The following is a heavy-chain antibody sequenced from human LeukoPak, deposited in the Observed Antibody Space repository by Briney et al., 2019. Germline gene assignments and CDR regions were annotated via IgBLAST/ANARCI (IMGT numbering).Heavy chain of an antibody. D-gene: IGHD6-19*01. J-gene: IGHJ4*02. CDR2: INHSGST. V-gene: IGHV4-34*01. CDR1: GVSFSGYY. CDR3: ARGQDSSGWFGTLNY. Sequence: SETLSLTCAVYGVSFSGYYWSWVRQPPGKGLEWIGEINHSGSTNYNPSLKSRVTISVDTSKNQFSLQLSSVTAADTAVYYCARGQDSSGWFGTLNYWGQGTLVTVSS.